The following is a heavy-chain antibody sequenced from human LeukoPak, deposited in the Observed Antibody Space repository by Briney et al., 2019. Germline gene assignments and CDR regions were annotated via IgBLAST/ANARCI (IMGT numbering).Heavy chain of an antibody. J-gene: IGHJ6*03. CDR3: ARVYGSGSYYNGYYYYYMDV. D-gene: IGHD3-10*01. CDR2: IYYSGST. Sequence: SETLSLTCTVSGGSISSYYWSWIRQPPGKGLEWIGYIYYSGSTNYNPSLKSRVTISVDTSKNQFSLKLSSVTAADTAVYYCARVYGSGSYYNGYYYYYMDVWGKGTTVTISS. CDR1: GGSISSYY. V-gene: IGHV4-59*08.